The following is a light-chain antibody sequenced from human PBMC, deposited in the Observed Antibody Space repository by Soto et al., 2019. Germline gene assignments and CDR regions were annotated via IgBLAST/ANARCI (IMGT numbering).Light chain of an antibody. J-gene: IGLJ2*01. Sequence: QSALTQPASVSGSPGQSITISCTGTSSDVGGYNYVSWYQQHPGKAPKLMIYDVSNRPSGVSNRFSGSKSGNTASLTISGPQAEEEADYYCSSYTSSSALVXGGGTQLTVL. CDR2: DVS. CDR1: SSDVGGYNY. CDR3: SSYTSSSALV. V-gene: IGLV2-14*01.